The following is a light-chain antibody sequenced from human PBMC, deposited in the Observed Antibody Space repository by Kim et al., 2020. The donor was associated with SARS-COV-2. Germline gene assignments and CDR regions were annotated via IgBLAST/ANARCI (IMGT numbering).Light chain of an antibody. CDR2: AAS. CDR1: QDISNH. V-gene: IGKV1-27*01. J-gene: IGKJ1*01. CDR3: QKYNSAPPWT. Sequence: DIQMTQSPSSLSASVGDRVTITCRASQDISNHLAWYQQKPGKVPKLLIYAASKKYSGVASRFSGSGSGTDFTLTISSLQPEDVANYYCQKYNSAPPWTFGQGTKVEIK.